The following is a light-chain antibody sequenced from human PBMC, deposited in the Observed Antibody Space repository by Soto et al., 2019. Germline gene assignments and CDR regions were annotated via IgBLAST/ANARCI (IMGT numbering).Light chain of an antibody. CDR2: DVS. J-gene: IGLJ3*02. CDR1: SSDVGGYNY. Sequence: QSALTQPRSVSGSPGQSVTISCTGTSSDVGGYNYVSWYQQHPGKAPKLMIYDVSKRPSGVPDRFSGSKSGNTASLTISGLPADDAADYYCCSYAGSYTWVFGGGTKLTVL. V-gene: IGLV2-11*01. CDR3: CSYAGSYTWV.